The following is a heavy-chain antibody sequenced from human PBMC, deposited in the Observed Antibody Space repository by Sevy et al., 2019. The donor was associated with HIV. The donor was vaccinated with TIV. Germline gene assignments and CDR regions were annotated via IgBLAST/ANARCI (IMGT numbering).Heavy chain of an antibody. CDR1: GFTFSSYG. CDR2: ISYDGSNK. CDR3: AKIGADISGYYYGMYV. V-gene: IGHV3-30*18. Sequence: GGSLRLSCAASGFTFSSYGMHWVRQAPGKGLEWVAVISYDGSNKYYADSVKGRFTISRDNSKNTLYLQMNSLRAEDTAVYYCAKIGADISGYYYGMYVWGQGTTVTVSS. J-gene: IGHJ6*02. D-gene: IGHD3-9*01.